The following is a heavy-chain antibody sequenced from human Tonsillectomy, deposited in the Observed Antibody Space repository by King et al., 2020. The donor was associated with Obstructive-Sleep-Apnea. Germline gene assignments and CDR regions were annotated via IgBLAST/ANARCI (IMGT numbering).Heavy chain of an antibody. J-gene: IGHJ4*02. CDR1: GFTFDDYA. D-gene: IGHD4-17*01. V-gene: IGHV3-9*01. CDR3: AKDLTSYGDYYFDS. CDR2: ISWNSYII. Sequence: VQLVESGGGLVQPGRSLRLSCAASGFTFDDYAMHWVRQAPGKGLEWVSGISWNSYIIDYADSVKGRFIISRDNDKNSLYLQMNSLRAEDTALYYCAKDLTSYGDYYFDSWGQGTLVAVSS.